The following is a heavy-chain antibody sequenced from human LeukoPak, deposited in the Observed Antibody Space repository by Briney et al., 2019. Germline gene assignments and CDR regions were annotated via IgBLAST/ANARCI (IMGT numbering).Heavy chain of an antibody. D-gene: IGHD6-19*01. CDR1: GFTFRNYG. CDR3: ARVPGFSGWSSDY. J-gene: IGHJ4*02. Sequence: GGSLRLSCAASGFTFRNYGMSWVRQAPGKGLEWVSAISGDAADIFYADSAKGRFTISRDNSKNTLYLQMNSLRAEDTAVYYCARVPGFSGWSSDYWGQGTLVTVSS. CDR2: ISGDAADI. V-gene: IGHV3-23*01.